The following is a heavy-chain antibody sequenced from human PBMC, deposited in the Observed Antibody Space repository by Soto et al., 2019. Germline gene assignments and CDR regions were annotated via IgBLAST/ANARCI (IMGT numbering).Heavy chain of an antibody. CDR3: ARDLKPGFLILRYGYGPDAFDI. D-gene: IGHD5-18*01. Sequence: SETLSLTCTVSGGSISSGDYYWSWIHQPPGKGLEWIGYIYYSGSTYYNPSLKSRVTISVDTSKNQFSLKLSSVTAADTAVYYCARDLKPGFLILRYGYGPDAFDIWGQGTMVTVSS. CDR2: IYYSGST. J-gene: IGHJ3*02. V-gene: IGHV4-30-4*01. CDR1: GGSISSGDYY.